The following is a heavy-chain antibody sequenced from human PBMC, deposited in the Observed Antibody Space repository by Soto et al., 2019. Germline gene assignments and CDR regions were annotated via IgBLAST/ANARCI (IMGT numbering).Heavy chain of an antibody. D-gene: IGHD3-10*01. Sequence: LSLTCTVSGGSVSSGSYYWSWIRQPPGKGLEWIGYIYYSGSTNYNPSLKSRVTISVDTSKNQFSLKLSSVTAADTAVYYCARGGRMVRGTWYGMDVWGQGTTVTVSS. CDR1: GGSVSSGSYY. CDR3: ARGGRMVRGTWYGMDV. CDR2: IYYSGST. J-gene: IGHJ6*02. V-gene: IGHV4-61*01.